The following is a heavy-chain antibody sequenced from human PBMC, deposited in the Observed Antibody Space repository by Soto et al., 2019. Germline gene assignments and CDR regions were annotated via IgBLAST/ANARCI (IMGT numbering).Heavy chain of an antibody. V-gene: IGHV1-69*13. Sequence: SVKVSCKASGGTFSGYAISWVRQAPGQGLEWMGGIIPIFGTANYAQKFQGRVTITADESTSTAYMELSSLRSEDTAVYYCARVPRITMVRGVTNYYYYGMDVWGQGTTVTVSS. CDR3: ARVPRITMVRGVTNYYYYGMDV. J-gene: IGHJ6*02. CDR2: IIPIFGTA. CDR1: GGTFSGYA. D-gene: IGHD3-10*01.